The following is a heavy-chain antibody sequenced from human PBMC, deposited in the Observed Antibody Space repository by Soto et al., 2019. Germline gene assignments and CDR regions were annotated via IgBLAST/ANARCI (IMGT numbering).Heavy chain of an antibody. V-gene: IGHV4-4*07. CDR3: ARELPQRQGRNMDV. CDR1: GASISGFY. D-gene: IGHD1-1*01. CDR2: IYATGTT. Sequence: SETLSLTCTVSGASISGFYWSWIRKSAGKGLEWIGRIYATGTTDYNPSLKSRVMMSVDTSKKQFSLKLRSVTAADTAVYYYARELPQRQGRNMDVWGQGTTVTVSS. J-gene: IGHJ6*02.